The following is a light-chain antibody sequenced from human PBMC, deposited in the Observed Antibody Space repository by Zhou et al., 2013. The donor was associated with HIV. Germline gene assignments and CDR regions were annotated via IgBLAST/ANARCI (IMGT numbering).Light chain of an antibody. CDR1: QSVSSY. J-gene: IGKJ4*01. Sequence: EIVMTQSPATLSMSPGERATLSCRASQSVSSYLAWYQQKPGQAPRLLIYDTSNRATGIPARFSGIGSGTEFTLTISSLQSEDFAVYYCQQYNNWPRTFGGGTKVEIK. CDR2: DTS. CDR3: QQYNNWPRT. V-gene: IGKV3D-15*01.